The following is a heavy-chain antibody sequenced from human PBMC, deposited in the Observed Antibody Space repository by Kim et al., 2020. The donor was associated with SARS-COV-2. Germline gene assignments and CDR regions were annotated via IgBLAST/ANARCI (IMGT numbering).Heavy chain of an antibody. D-gene: IGHD3-10*01. J-gene: IGHJ6*02. V-gene: IGHV3-33*01. CDR2: IWYDESNK. CDR3: AREGITMVRGVSSPQYYYGMDV. Sequence: GGSLRLSCAASGFTFSSYGMHWVRQAPGKGLEWVAVIWYDESNKYYADSVKGRFTISRDNSKNTLYLQMNSLRAEDTAVYYCAREGITMVRGVSSPQYYYGMDVWGQGTTVTVSS. CDR1: GFTFSSYG.